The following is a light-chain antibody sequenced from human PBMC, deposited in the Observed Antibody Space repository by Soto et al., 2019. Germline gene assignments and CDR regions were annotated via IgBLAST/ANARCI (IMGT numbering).Light chain of an antibody. Sequence: QSALTQPASVSGSPGQSITISCTGTNSDVGIYNYVSWYQQHPGKAPKLMICEVSNRPSGVSNRFSGSKSGNTASLTISGLRAEDEADYYCTSFTTNSIWVFGGGTQLTVL. CDR2: EVS. V-gene: IGLV2-14*01. CDR1: NSDVGIYNY. J-gene: IGLJ3*02. CDR3: TSFTTNSIWV.